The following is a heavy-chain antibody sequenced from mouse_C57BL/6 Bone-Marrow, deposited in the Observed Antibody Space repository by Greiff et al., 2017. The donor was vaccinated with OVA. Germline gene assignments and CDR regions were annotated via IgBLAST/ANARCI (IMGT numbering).Heavy chain of an antibody. CDR3: TTTLRWYYFDD. CDR2: IDPENGDT. Sequence: VQLQQSGAELVRPGASVKLSCTASGFNIKDDYMHWVKQRPEQGLEWIGWIDPENGDTEYASKFQGKATITADTSSNTAYLQLSSLTSEDTAVYYCTTTLRWYYFDDWGQGTTLTVSS. J-gene: IGHJ2*01. V-gene: IGHV14-4*01. CDR1: GFNIKDDY. D-gene: IGHD1-1*02.